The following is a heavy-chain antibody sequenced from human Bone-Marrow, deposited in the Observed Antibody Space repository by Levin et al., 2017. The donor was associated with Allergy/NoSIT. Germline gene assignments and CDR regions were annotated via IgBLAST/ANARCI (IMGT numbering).Heavy chain of an antibody. D-gene: IGHD6-6*01. CDR3: ARIIAAHFDY. CDR2: ISPDGSTT. J-gene: IGHJ4*02. CDR1: GLTFSNNW. V-gene: IGHV3-74*03. Sequence: SGGSLRLSCVASGLTFSNNWMHWVRQAPGKGLEWVSRISPDGSTTTYADSVRGRFTISRDNAKNTVHLQMNSLRAEDTAVYYCARIIAAHFDYWGQGTLVTVSS.